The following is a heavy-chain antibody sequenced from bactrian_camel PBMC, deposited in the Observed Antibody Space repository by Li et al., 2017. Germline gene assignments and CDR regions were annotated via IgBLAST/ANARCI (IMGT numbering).Heavy chain of an antibody. D-gene: IGHD3*01. CDR1: GYTPSR. V-gene: IGHV3S40*01. CDR3: AGGYAGDRWSLEIAYNY. J-gene: IGHJ4*01. Sequence: VQLVESGGGSVQPGGSLTLSCAASGYTPSRAWFRQAPGDEREGVARIRTRSGTTEYADFVKGRFTISLDSAKKTVYLQMNSLKPEDTAMYYCAGGYAGDRWSLEIAYNYWGQGTQVTVS. CDR2: IRTRSGTT.